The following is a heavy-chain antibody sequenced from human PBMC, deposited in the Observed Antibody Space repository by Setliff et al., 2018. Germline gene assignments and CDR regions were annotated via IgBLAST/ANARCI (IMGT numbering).Heavy chain of an antibody. CDR2: IYTTWST. V-gene: IGHV4-4*07. Sequence: SETLSLTCAASGGTFSYYYWSWIRQPAGKGLEWIGRIYTTWSTNYNPSLKSRVTISLDTSKDQFSLKLISMTAADTAVYYCARGRNIAARLLDSWGQGTLVTVSS. CDR1: GGTFSYYY. D-gene: IGHD6-6*01. J-gene: IGHJ4*02. CDR3: ARGRNIAARLLDS.